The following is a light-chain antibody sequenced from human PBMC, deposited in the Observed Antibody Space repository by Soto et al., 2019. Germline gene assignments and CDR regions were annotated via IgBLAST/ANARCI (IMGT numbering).Light chain of an antibody. CDR2: AAS. J-gene: IGKJ4*01. CDR3: QKLKSFPLS. CDR1: QGISSS. V-gene: IGKV1-9*01. Sequence: IQLTQSPSSLSASVGDRVTITCRASQGISSSLAWYQQQPGKAPKLLIYAASTLQSGVPSRFSGSGSGTDFTLTISSLQPEDFATYYCQKLKSFPLSFGGGTTVEIK.